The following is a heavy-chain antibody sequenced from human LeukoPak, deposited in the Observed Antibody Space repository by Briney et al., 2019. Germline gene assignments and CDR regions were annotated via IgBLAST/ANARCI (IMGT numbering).Heavy chain of an antibody. CDR3: ARGGSLGY. Sequence: GGSLSLSCAASGFTFRSYEMNWVRQAPGKGLEWVSKISSSGSAIYYADSVKGRFTISRDNAKSTLYLQMNSLRVEDTAVYYCARGGSLGYWGQGTLVTVSS. V-gene: IGHV3-48*03. D-gene: IGHD6-19*01. CDR1: GFTFRSYE. CDR2: ISSSGSAI. J-gene: IGHJ4*02.